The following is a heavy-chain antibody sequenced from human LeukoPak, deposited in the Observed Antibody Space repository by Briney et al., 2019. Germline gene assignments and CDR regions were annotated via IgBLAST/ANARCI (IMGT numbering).Heavy chain of an antibody. Sequence: GGSLRLSCAASGFSVSIKYMNWVRQAPGKGLEWVSILYSSGTTYYANSVKGRFTISRDNSENKLYLQMNSLRAEDTAAYYCARDLLGGSYYYWGQGTLVTVSS. CDR2: LYSSGTT. CDR1: GFSVSIKY. V-gene: IGHV3-53*01. J-gene: IGHJ4*02. CDR3: ARDLLGGSYYY. D-gene: IGHD1-26*01.